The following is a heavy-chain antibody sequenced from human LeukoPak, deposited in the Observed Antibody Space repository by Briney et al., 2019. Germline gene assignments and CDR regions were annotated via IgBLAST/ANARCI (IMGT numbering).Heavy chain of an antibody. V-gene: IGHV4-39*07. CDR1: GGSVSTSDYY. J-gene: IGHJ4*02. CDR3: ARVFDS. CDR2: VFYTGKT. Sequence: SETLSLTCTVSGGSVSTSDYYWGWIRQSPVKGLEWIGDVFYTGKTNYNPSLRGRAAISIDTSKNQFSLKLTYVTAADSAVYYCARVFDSWGQGTLVTVSS.